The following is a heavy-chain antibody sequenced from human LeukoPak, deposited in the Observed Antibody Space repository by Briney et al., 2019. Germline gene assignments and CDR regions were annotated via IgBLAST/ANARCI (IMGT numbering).Heavy chain of an antibody. Sequence: SETLSLTCAVYGGSFSGYYWSWIRHPPGKGLEWIGEINHSGRTNYNPSLKSRVTISVDTSKNQFSLKLSSVTAADTAVYYCARGLKDIVVVVAATPRPNWFDPWGQGTLVTVSS. D-gene: IGHD2-15*01. CDR3: ARGLKDIVVVVAATPRPNWFDP. V-gene: IGHV4-34*01. J-gene: IGHJ5*02. CDR2: INHSGRT. CDR1: GGSFSGYY.